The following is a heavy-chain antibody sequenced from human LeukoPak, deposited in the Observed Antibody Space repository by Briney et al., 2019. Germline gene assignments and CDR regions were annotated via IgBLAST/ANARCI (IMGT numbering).Heavy chain of an antibody. Sequence: ASVKVSCKASGYTFTSYGISWVRQAPGQGLEWMGWISAYNGNTNYAQKLQGRVTMTTDTSTSTAYMELRSLRSDDTAVHYCARDNVHSGYDYVPREFDYWGQGTLVTVSS. D-gene: IGHD5-12*01. CDR3: ARDNVHSGYDYVPREFDY. J-gene: IGHJ4*02. CDR2: ISAYNGNT. V-gene: IGHV1-18*01. CDR1: GYTFTSYG.